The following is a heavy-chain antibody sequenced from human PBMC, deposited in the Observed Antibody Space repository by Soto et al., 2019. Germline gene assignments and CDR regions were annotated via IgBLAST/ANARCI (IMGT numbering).Heavy chain of an antibody. CDR1: GFGFSSYG. CDR2: ISYDGSNK. J-gene: IGHJ4*02. CDR3: AKNSYSSGPGDY. V-gene: IGHV3-30*18. D-gene: IGHD6-19*01. Sequence: SLRLSCAASGFGFSSYGMHWVRQAPGKGLEWVAVISYDGSNKYYADSVKGRLTISRDNSKNTLYLEMNSLRAEDTAVYYCAKNSYSSGPGDYWGQGTLVTVSS.